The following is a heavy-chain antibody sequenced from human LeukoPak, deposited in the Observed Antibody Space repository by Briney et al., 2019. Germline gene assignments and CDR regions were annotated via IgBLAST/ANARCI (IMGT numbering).Heavy chain of an antibody. Sequence: SETLSLTCTVSGGSISSSSSYWGWIRQPPGKGLEWIGSIYSGGSIFYNPSLRGRVTISVDTSKNQFSLKLSSVTAADTAVYYCARDIVRGAGSYYSWGQGTLVTVSS. CDR2: IYSGGSI. J-gene: IGHJ4*02. V-gene: IGHV4-39*07. CDR3: ARDIVRGAGSYYS. CDR1: GGSISSSSSY. D-gene: IGHD3-10*01.